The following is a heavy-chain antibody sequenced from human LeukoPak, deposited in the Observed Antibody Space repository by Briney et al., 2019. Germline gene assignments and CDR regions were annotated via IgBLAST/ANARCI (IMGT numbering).Heavy chain of an antibody. J-gene: IGHJ4*02. Sequence: ASVKVSCKASGYTFTSYYMHWVRQAPGQGLEWMGINNPSGGSTSYAQKFQGRVTMTRDTSTSTVYMELSSLRSEDTAVYYCARARRVTGYCTNGVCYTKYYFDYWGQGTLVTVSS. CDR1: GYTFTSYY. CDR3: ARARRVTGYCTNGVCYTKYYFDY. CDR2: NNPSGGST. D-gene: IGHD2-8*01. V-gene: IGHV1-46*01.